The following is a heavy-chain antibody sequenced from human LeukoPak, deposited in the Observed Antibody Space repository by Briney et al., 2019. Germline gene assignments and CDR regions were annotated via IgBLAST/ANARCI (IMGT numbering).Heavy chain of an antibody. J-gene: IGHJ4*02. Sequence: PSETLSLTCTVSGGSISNHHWSRIRQPPGEGLEWIGYIYYSGSTSYNPSLKSRVSLSVDTSKNQFSLKLNSVTAADTAVYYCARRYCSGSTCYSGFDYWGQGTLVTVSS. CDR1: GGSISNHH. CDR2: IYYSGST. D-gene: IGHD2-15*01. CDR3: ARRYCSGSTCYSGFDY. V-gene: IGHV4-59*11.